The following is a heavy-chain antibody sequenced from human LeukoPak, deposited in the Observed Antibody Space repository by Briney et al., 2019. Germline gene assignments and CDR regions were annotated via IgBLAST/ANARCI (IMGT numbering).Heavy chain of an antibody. D-gene: IGHD2-2*02. CDR2: ISGSGGST. V-gene: IGHV3-23*01. Sequence: GGSLRLSCAASGFTFSSYAMSWVRQAPGEGLEWVSAISGSGGSTYYADSVKGRFTISRDNSKNTLYLQMNSLRAEDTAVYYCAKACHAVLYCSSTSCYIRDYFDYWGQGTLVTVSS. CDR1: GFTFSSYA. J-gene: IGHJ4*02. CDR3: AKACHAVLYCSSTSCYIRDYFDY.